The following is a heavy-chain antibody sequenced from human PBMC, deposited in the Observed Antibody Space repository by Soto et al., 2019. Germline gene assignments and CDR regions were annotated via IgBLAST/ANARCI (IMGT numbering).Heavy chain of an antibody. CDR2: MNPNSGNT. CDR1: GYTFTSYD. CDR3: AKDYYDSSGYYPPALLFDY. J-gene: IGHJ4*02. Sequence: EASVKVSCKASGYTFTSYDINWVRQATGQGLEWMGWMNPNSGNTGYAQKFQGRVTMTRNTSISTAYMELSSLRSEDTAVYYCAKDYYDSSGYYPPALLFDYWGQGTLVTVSS. V-gene: IGHV1-8*01. D-gene: IGHD3-22*01.